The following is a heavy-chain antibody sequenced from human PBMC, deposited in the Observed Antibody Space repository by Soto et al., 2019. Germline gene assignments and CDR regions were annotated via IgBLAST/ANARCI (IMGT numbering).Heavy chain of an antibody. CDR2: IYYSGST. D-gene: IGHD6-19*01. J-gene: IGHJ4*02. CDR3: ARDDSEGAGTVDY. CDR1: GGSISSGDYY. Sequence: QVQLQESGPGLVKPSQTLSLTCTVSGGSISSGDYYWSWIRQPPGKGLEWIGYIYYSGSTYYNLSLKSRVTISVDTSKNQFSLKLSSVTAADTAVYYCARDDSEGAGTVDYWGQGTLVTVSS. V-gene: IGHV4-30-4*01.